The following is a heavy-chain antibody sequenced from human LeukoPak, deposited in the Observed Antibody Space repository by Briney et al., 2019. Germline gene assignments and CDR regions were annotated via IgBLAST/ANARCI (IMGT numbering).Heavy chain of an antibody. CDR3: ARGHPAFFDY. CDR1: GGSFSGYY. J-gene: IGHJ4*02. CDR2: INHSGST. Sequence: PSETLSLTCAVYGGSFSGYYWSWIRQPPGKGLEWIGEINHSGSTNYNPSLKSRVTISVDTSKNQFSLKLSSVTAADTAVYYCARGHPAFFDYWGQGTLVTVSS. V-gene: IGHV4-34*01.